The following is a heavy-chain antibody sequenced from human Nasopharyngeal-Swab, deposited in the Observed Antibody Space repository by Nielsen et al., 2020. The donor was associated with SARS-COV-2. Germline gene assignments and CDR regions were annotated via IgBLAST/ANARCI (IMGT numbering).Heavy chain of an antibody. CDR3: AKLLSDYGDYGGGDY. D-gene: IGHD4-17*01. Sequence: SLKISCAASGFTFYDYAMHWVRQAPGKGLEWVSGISWNSGSIGYADSVKGRFTISRDNAKNSLYLQMNSLRAEDTALYYCAKLLSDYGDYGGGDYWGQGTLVTVSS. CDR2: ISWNSGSI. CDR1: GFTFYDYA. J-gene: IGHJ4*02. V-gene: IGHV3-9*01.